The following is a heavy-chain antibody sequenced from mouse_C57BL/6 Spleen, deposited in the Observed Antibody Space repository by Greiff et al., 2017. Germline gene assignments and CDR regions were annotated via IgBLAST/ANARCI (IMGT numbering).Heavy chain of an antibody. CDR2: ISSGGSYT. J-gene: IGHJ3*01. CDR3: ARQYDYDVFAD. D-gene: IGHD2-4*01. V-gene: IGHV5-6*01. CDR1: GFTFSSYG. Sequence: EVKVVESGGDLVKPGGSLKLSCAASGFTFSSYGMSWVRQTPDKRLEWVATISSGGSYTYYPDSVKGRFTISRDNAKNTLYLQMSSLKSEDTAMYYCARQYDYDVFADWGQGTLVTVSA.